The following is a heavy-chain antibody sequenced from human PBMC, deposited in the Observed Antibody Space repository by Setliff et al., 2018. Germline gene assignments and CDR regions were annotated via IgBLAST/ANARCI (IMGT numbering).Heavy chain of an antibody. Sequence: SETLSLTCTVSGGSISTYYWSWIRQSPGKGLEWIGSVYTTGSTNYNPSLKSRVTILLDTPKNQFSLKLSSVTAADTAVYYCARSPFVYSNGDGYYYDRNYYNYMDVWGKGTTVTVSS. D-gene: IGHD3-22*01. CDR3: ARSPFVYSNGDGYYYDRNYYNYMDV. CDR2: VYTTGST. V-gene: IGHV4-4*08. CDR1: GGSISTYY. J-gene: IGHJ6*03.